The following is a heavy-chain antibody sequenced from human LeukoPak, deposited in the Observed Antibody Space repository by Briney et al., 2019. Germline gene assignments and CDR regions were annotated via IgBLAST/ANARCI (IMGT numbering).Heavy chain of an antibody. Sequence: SETLSLTCAVSGYSIGSGYYWGWIRQPPGKGLEWIGSIYHSGSTYYNPSLKSRVTISVDTSKNQFSLKLSSVTAADTAVYYCASLNYPHYFDYWGQGTLVTVSP. V-gene: IGHV4-38-2*01. CDR3: ASLNYPHYFDY. CDR1: GYSIGSGYY. D-gene: IGHD4-11*01. CDR2: IYHSGST. J-gene: IGHJ4*02.